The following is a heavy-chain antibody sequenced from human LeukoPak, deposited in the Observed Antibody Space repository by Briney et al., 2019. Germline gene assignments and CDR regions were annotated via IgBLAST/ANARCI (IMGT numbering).Heavy chain of an antibody. Sequence: ASVKVSCKASGYTFTSYGISWVRQAPGQGLEWMGWISAYNGNTNYAQKIQGRVTMTTETSTSTAYKEWMTLRSDDTAVYYCARDESWGWGSYYPQDAFDIWGQGTMVSVSS. CDR3: ARDESWGWGSYYPQDAFDI. CDR2: ISAYNGNT. J-gene: IGHJ3*02. D-gene: IGHD3-10*01. V-gene: IGHV1-18*01. CDR1: GYTFTSYG.